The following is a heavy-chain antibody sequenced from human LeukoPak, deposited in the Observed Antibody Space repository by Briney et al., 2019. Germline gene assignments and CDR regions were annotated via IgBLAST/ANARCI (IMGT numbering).Heavy chain of an antibody. CDR1: DGSISSSGYS. CDR3: ARVLVHDASGYHYYFDN. J-gene: IGHJ4*02. CDR2: IYFSGNT. D-gene: IGHD3-22*01. Sequence: SETLSLTCTVSDGSISSSGYSWSWIRQHPGKGLERIGYIYFSGNTYYNPSLESRVIISVDTSKNQFSLKLNSVTAADTAVYFCARVLVHDASGYHYYFDNWGQGTLVTVSS. V-gene: IGHV4-31*03.